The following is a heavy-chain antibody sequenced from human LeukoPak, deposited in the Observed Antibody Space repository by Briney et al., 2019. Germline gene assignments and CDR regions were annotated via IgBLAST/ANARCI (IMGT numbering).Heavy chain of an antibody. Sequence: GASVKVSCKASGYTFTGYYMHWVRQAPGQGLEWLAWINPNSGGTNYAQNFQGRVIMTRDTSISTAYMELTRLRSDDTAVYYCARAAPRDYSGGSWFFDWFDPWGQGTLVTVSS. J-gene: IGHJ5*02. CDR2: INPNSGGT. CDR3: ARAAPRDYSGGSWFFDWFDP. CDR1: GYTFTGYY. D-gene: IGHD2-15*01. V-gene: IGHV1-2*02.